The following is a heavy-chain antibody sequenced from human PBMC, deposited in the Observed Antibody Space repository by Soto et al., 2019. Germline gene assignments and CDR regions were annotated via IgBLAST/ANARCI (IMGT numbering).Heavy chain of an antibody. D-gene: IGHD2-2*01. Sequence: SVKVSCKASGGTFSSYAISWVLQAPGEGLEWMGGIIPIFGTANYAQKFQGRVTITADESTSTAYMELSSLRSEDTAVYYCARGYCSSTSCYSRSGMDVWGQGTTVTVSS. CDR3: ARGYCSSTSCYSRSGMDV. CDR1: GGTFSSYA. V-gene: IGHV1-69*13. CDR2: IIPIFGTA. J-gene: IGHJ6*02.